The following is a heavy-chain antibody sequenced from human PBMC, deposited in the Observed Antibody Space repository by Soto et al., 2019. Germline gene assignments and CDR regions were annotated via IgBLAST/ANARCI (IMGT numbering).Heavy chain of an antibody. CDR3: AKDLGHRYYDSSGYYSPINY. V-gene: IGHV3-30*18. D-gene: IGHD3-22*01. CDR1: GFTFSSYG. CDR2: ISYDGSNK. J-gene: IGHJ4*02. Sequence: PGGSLRLSCAASGFTFSSYGMHWVRQAPGKGLEWVAVISYDGSNKYYADSVKGRFTISRDNSKNTLYLQMNSLRAEDTAVYYCAKDLGHRYYDSSGYYSPINYWGQGTLVTVSS.